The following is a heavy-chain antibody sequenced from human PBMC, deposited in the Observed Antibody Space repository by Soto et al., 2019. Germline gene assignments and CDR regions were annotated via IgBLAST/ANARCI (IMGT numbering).Heavy chain of an antibody. CDR1: GGSISSGGYS. CDR3: ARAEGDCSGGSCYSGYFDY. Sequence: QLQLQESGSGLVKPSQTLSLTCAVSGGSISSGGYSWSWIRQPPGKGLEWIGYIYHSGSTYYNPSLKSRVTISVDRSKNQFSLKLSSVTAADTAVYYCARAEGDCSGGSCYSGYFDYWGQGTLVTVSS. V-gene: IGHV4-30-2*01. J-gene: IGHJ4*02. D-gene: IGHD2-15*01. CDR2: IYHSGST.